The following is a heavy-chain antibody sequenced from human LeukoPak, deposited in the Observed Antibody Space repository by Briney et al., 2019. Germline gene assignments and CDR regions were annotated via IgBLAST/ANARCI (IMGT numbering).Heavy chain of an antibody. D-gene: IGHD6-19*01. V-gene: IGHV4-30-4*08. CDR3: ARDPRYSSGWRGPFDY. Sequence: SQTLSLTCTVSGGSISSGDYYWSWIRQPPGKGLEWIGYIYYSVSTYYNPSLKSRVTISVDTSKNQFSLKLSSVTAADTAVYYCARDPRYSSGWRGPFDYWGQGTLVTVSS. J-gene: IGHJ4*02. CDR2: IYYSVST. CDR1: GGSISSGDYY.